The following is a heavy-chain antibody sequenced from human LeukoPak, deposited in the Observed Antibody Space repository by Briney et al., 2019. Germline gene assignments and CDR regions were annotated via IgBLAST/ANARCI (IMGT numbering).Heavy chain of an antibody. D-gene: IGHD6-13*01. CDR3: ARRPPPNSSSWTYYYYYYYMDV. CDR1: GGSISSHD. CDR2: IYYSGST. Sequence: ASETLSLTCTVSGGSISSHDWSWIRNPPRQGQGWIGYIYYSGSTNYNPSLKSRVTISVDTSKNQFSLKLSSVTAADTAVYYCARRPPPNSSSWTYYYYYYYMDVWGKGTTVTVSS. V-gene: IGHV4-59*11. J-gene: IGHJ6*03.